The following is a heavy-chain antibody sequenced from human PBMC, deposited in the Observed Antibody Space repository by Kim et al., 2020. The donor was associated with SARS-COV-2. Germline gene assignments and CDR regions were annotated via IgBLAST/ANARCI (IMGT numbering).Heavy chain of an antibody. CDR2: INAANGDT. CDR1: GYIFTSYY. V-gene: IGHV1-3*01. Sequence: ASVKVSCKTSGYIFTSYYIHWVRQAPGQRFEWMGWINAANGDTRSSQTFQDRVSFTRDTSASIVYMELSSLRSEDTALYYCARWNRSPDVWGKGTTVPVS. J-gene: IGHJ6*03. CDR3: ARWNRSPDV. D-gene: IGHD1-1*01.